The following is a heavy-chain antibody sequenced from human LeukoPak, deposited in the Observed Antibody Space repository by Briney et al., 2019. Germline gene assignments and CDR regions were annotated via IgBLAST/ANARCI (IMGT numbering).Heavy chain of an antibody. CDR2: IYYSGST. CDR1: GDSISSYY. Sequence: SETLPLTCTVSGDSISSYYWSWIRQPPGKGLEWIGCIYYSGSTNYNPSLKSRLTHSVDTYQNQFSLKLSSVTPAATAVYYCARHGITMIEDAFDIWGQGTMVTVSS. D-gene: IGHD3-22*01. V-gene: IGHV4-59*08. CDR3: ARHGITMIEDAFDI. J-gene: IGHJ3*02.